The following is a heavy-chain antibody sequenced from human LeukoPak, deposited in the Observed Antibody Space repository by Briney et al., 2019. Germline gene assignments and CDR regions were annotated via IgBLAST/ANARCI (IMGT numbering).Heavy chain of an antibody. D-gene: IGHD2-15*01. J-gene: IGHJ1*01. Sequence: GGSLRLSRAASGFTVSSYAMSWVRQAPGKGLEWVSAISGSGGSTYYADSVKGRFTISRDNSKNTLYLQMNSLRAEDTAVYYCAKWVRLFPSGGNEKYLQHWGEGTLVTVSS. CDR3: AKWVRLFPSGGNEKYLQH. CDR2: ISGSGGST. CDR1: GFTVSSYA. V-gene: IGHV3-23*01.